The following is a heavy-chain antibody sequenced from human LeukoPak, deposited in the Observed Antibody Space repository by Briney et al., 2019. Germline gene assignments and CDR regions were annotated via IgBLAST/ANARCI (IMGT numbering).Heavy chain of an antibody. V-gene: IGHV4-39*07. J-gene: IGHJ5*02. CDR3: ARDSYDSSGYYYHNWFDP. CDR2: MYYSGST. D-gene: IGHD3-22*01. Sequence: SETLSLTCTVSGGSISSNDYYWGWIRQPPGKELEWIGSMYYSGSTYYNPSLKSRVTISLDTSKNQFSLKLSSVTAADTAVYYCARDSYDSSGYYYHNWFDPWGQGTLVTVSS. CDR1: GGSISSNDYY.